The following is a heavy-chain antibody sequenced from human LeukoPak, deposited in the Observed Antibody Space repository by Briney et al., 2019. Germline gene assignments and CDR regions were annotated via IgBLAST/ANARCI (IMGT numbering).Heavy chain of an antibody. V-gene: IGHV7-4-1*02. Sequence: ASVKVSCKASGYTFTSYAMNWVRQASGQGLEWMGWINTNTGNPTYAQGFTGRFVFSLDTSVSTAYLQISSLKAEDTAVYYCARSPNLYYYDSSGDYYFVYWGQGTLVTVSS. D-gene: IGHD3-22*01. CDR1: GYTFTSYA. CDR3: ARSPNLYYYDSSGDYYFVY. J-gene: IGHJ4*02. CDR2: INTNTGNP.